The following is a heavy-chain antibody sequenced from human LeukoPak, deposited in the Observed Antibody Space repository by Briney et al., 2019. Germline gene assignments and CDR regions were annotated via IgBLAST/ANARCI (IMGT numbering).Heavy chain of an antibody. CDR3: AKDLGSIQLWPGFDY. Sequence: GGSLRLSCAASGFTCSHYSMVWVRQAPGKGLEWVSSISSSGSYIYYADSLKGRFTISRDNARNSLYLQMNSLRAEDTAVYYCAKDLGSIQLWPGFDYWGQGTLVTVSS. V-gene: IGHV3-21*01. CDR1: GFTCSHYS. J-gene: IGHJ4*02. D-gene: IGHD5-18*01. CDR2: ISSSGSYI.